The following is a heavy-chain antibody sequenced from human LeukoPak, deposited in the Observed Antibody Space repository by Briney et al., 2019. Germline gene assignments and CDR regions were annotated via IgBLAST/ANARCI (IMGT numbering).Heavy chain of an antibody. Sequence: GGPLRLSCAASGFTFSRYGMHWLRQAPGKGLEGVAVIWYDGSNKYYADSVKGRFTISRDNSKNTLYLQMNSLRAEDTAVYYCAKDVSDYYDSSGQPPGDYWGQGTLVTVSS. CDR2: IWYDGSNK. CDR1: GFTFSRYG. V-gene: IGHV3-33*06. D-gene: IGHD3-22*01. J-gene: IGHJ4*02. CDR3: AKDVSDYYDSSGQPPGDY.